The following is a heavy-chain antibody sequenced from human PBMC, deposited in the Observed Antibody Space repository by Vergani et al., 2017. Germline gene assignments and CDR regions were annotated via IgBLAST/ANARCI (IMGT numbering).Heavy chain of an antibody. CDR1: GFTFSTYA. D-gene: IGHD1-26*01. CDR3: VKDAGSYENFFDS. J-gene: IGHJ4*02. Sequence: EVQLLESGGSLKQPGGSVRLSCAASGFTFSTYAMHWVRQAPGNGLEWVSALTGGGGSTYYADSFKGRFIISRDNSRDTLYLQMNSLRPEDTATYYWVKDAGSYENFFDSWGQGTLVTVSS. CDR2: LTGGGGST. V-gene: IGHV3-23*01.